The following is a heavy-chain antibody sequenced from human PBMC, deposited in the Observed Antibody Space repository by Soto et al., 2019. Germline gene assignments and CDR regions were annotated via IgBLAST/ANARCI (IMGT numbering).Heavy chain of an antibody. CDR3: ASCSRAATDPYGMDV. D-gene: IGHD6-13*01. J-gene: IGHJ6*02. V-gene: IGHV1-18*01. CDR1: GYTFTSYG. Sequence: QVQLVQSGAEVKKPGASVKVSCKASGYTFTSYGISWVRQAPGQGLEWMGWISAYNGNTNYAQKLQGRVTMTTDTSTSTAYMELRSRRSADTGVYYCASCSRAATDPYGMDVWGQGTTVTVSS. CDR2: ISAYNGNT.